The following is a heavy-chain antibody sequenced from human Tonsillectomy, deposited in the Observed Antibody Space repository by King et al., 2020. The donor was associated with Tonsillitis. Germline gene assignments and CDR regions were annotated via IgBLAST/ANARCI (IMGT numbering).Heavy chain of an antibody. J-gene: IGHJ4*02. Sequence: VQLVESGGGLVKPGGSLRLSCAASGFTFSNAWMSWVRQAPGKALEWVGRITSNSDGATIDYAAPVKGRFIISRDDSEATLYLQMTSLKTEDTAVYYCSTLSAFVGAVGWGQGTPVTVSS. CDR2: ITSNSDGATI. V-gene: IGHV3-15*01. D-gene: IGHD1-26*01. CDR1: GFTFSNAW. CDR3: STLSAFVGAVG.